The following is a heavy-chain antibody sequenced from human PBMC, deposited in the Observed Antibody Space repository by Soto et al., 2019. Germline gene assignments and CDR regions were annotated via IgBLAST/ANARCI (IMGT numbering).Heavy chain of an antibody. V-gene: IGHV4-34*01. J-gene: IGHJ3*02. CDR3: ARGFVLRYFDWSTNDAFDI. CDR2: INHSGST. D-gene: IGHD3-9*01. Sequence: SDTLSLTCAVYGGSFSGYYWSWIRQPPGKGLEWIGEINHSGSTNYNPSLKSRVTISVDTSKNQFSLKLSSVTAADTAVYYCARGFVLRYFDWSTNDAFDIWGQGTMVTVSS. CDR1: GGSFSGYY.